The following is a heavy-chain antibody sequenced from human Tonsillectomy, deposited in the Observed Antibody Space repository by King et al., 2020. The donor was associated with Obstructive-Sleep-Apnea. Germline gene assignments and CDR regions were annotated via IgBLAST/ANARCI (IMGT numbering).Heavy chain of an antibody. CDR3: AKRVWFGELLADY. CDR1: GFTVSSNY. D-gene: IGHD3-10*01. CDR2: IYSGGST. V-gene: IGHV3-66*01. Sequence: QLVESGGGLVQPGGSLRLSCAASGFTVSSNYMSWVRQAPGKGLEWVSVIYSGGSTYYADSVKGRFTISRDNSKNTLYLQMNSRRAEDTAVYYCAKRVWFGELLADYWGQGTLVTVSS. J-gene: IGHJ4*02.